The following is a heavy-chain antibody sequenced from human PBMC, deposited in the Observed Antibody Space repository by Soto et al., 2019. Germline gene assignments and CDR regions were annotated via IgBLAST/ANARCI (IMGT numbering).Heavy chain of an antibody. CDR2: IIPIFGTA. CDR1: GGTFRSYA. V-gene: IGHV1-69*12. CDR3: ATDDIAAAGTAG. D-gene: IGHD6-13*01. J-gene: IGHJ4*02. Sequence: QVQLVQSGAEVKTPGSSVKVSCKASGGTFRSYAISWVRQAPGQGLEWMGGIIPIFGTANYAQKFQGRVNINGDDSTSEAGMELSRLRSEDTAVDYCATDDIAAAGTAGWGQGTLDTFS.